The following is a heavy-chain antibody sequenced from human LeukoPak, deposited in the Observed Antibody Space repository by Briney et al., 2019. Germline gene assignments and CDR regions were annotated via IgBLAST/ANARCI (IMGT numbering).Heavy chain of an antibody. Sequence: PSETLSLTCTVSGYSVSSGYYWAWIRPPPGKGLEWIGSIHHSGSAYYNPSLKSRVIMSVDTAKNQFSPKLSSVTAADTAVYYCARGFRSCDFWGQGTLVTVSS. CDR1: GYSVSSGYY. V-gene: IGHV4-38-2*02. J-gene: IGHJ4*02. CDR3: ARGFRSCDF. D-gene: IGHD2-21*01. CDR2: IHHSGSA.